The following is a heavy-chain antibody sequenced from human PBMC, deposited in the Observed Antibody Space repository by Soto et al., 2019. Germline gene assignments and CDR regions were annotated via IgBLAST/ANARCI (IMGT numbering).Heavy chain of an antibody. V-gene: IGHV4-39*01. J-gene: IGHJ5*02. D-gene: IGHD1-26*01. Sequence: PSETLSLTCTVSGGSISSSSYYWGWIRQPPGKGLEWIGSIYYSGSTYYNPSLKSRVTISVDTSRNQFSLKLSSVTAADTAVYYCASVGATNWFDPWGQGTLVTVSS. CDR2: IYYSGST. CDR1: GGSISSSSYY. CDR3: ASVGATNWFDP.